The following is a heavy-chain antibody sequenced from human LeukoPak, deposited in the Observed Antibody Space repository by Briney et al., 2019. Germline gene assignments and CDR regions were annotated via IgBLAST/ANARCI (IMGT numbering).Heavy chain of an antibody. V-gene: IGHV3-11*04. Sequence: GGSLRLSCAASGFTFSDYYMSWIRQAPGKGLEWVSYISSSGSTIYYADSVKGRFTISRDNSKNTLYLQMNSLRAEDTAVYYCAKEGARSSGWFIDYWGQGTLVTVSS. CDR3: AKEGARSSGWFIDY. J-gene: IGHJ4*02. CDR1: GFTFSDYY. CDR2: ISSSGSTI. D-gene: IGHD6-19*01.